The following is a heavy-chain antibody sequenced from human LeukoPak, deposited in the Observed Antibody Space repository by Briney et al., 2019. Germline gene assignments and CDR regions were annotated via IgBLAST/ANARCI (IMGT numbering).Heavy chain of an antibody. V-gene: IGHV4-61*02. CDR3: ARGVLQDYYDISGFHHRGGIDY. CDR1: GGSISSGSYY. D-gene: IGHD3-22*01. Sequence: PSQTLFLTCTVSGGSISSGSYYWSWIRQPAGKGLEWIGRIYTSGSTNYNPSLKSRVTISVDTSKNQFSLTLNSVTAADTAVYYCARGVLQDYYDISGFHHRGGIDYWGQGTLVTVSS. J-gene: IGHJ4*02. CDR2: IYTSGST.